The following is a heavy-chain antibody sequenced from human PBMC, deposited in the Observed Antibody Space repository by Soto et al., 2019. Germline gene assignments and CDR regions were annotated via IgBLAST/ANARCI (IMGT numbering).Heavy chain of an antibody. J-gene: IGHJ4*02. CDR1: GYTFTSYA. CDR3: ARSEEWLLSNYPDY. CDR2: INAGNGNT. V-gene: IGHV1-3*01. Sequence: ASVKVSCKASGYTFTSYAMHWVRQAPGQRLEWMGWINAGNGNTKYSQKFQGRVTITRDTSASTAYMELSSLRSEDTAVYYCARSEEWLLSNYPDYWGQGNLVTVSS. D-gene: IGHD3-3*01.